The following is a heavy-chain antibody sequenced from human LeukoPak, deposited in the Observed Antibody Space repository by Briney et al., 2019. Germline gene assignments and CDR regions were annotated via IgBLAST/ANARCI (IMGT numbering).Heavy chain of an antibody. V-gene: IGHV4-59*01. CDR1: GGSFSSYY. D-gene: IGHD1-26*01. Sequence: SETLSRTCAGYGGSFSSYYWSWIRQPPGKGLEWIGYIYYSGSTNYNPSLKSLVTITVDTSKNQFSLKLSSVTAADTAVYYCARDRGSFDFDYWGQGTLVTVSS. J-gene: IGHJ4*02. CDR2: IYYSGST. CDR3: ARDRGSFDFDY.